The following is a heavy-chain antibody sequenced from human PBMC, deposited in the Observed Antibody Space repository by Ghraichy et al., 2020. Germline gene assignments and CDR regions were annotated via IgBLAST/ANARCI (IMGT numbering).Heavy chain of an antibody. V-gene: IGHV7-4-1*02. CDR2: INTNTGNP. D-gene: IGHD1-14*01. CDR1: GYSFTNYA. CDR3: AQPRDLNYWYLDL. J-gene: IGHJ2*01. Sequence: ASVKVSCKASGYSFTNYAMNWVRQAPGQGLEWMVWINTNTGNPTYAQGFTGRFVFSLDPSVATAYLQISSLEPEDTAVYYCAQPRDLNYWYLDLWGRGTLGTVSS.